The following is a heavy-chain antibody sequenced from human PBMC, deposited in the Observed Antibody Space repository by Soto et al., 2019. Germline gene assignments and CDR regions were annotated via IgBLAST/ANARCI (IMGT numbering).Heavy chain of an antibody. D-gene: IGHD5-12*01. CDR1: GFTFSSYS. CDR2: IDSSSSYR. CDR3: ARDIVRDINMADYWYFAL. J-gene: IGHJ2*01. Sequence: EVQVVESGGGLVKPGGSLRLSCAASGFTFSSYSMNWVRQAPGKGLEWVSFIDSSSSYRYYADSVKGRFTVSRDNAKKSLYLQMNSLRAGDTAVYYCARDIVRDINMADYWYFALWGRGTLVTVSS. V-gene: IGHV3-21*01.